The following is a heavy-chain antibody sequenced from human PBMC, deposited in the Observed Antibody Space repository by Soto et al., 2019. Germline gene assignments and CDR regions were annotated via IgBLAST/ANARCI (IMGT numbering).Heavy chain of an antibody. Sequence: PGGSLRLSCAASGFTFSSYSMNWVRQAPGKGLEWVSSISSSSSYIYYADSVKGRFTISRDNAKNSLYLQMSSLRAEDTAVYYCAKGGITLVRGSFDYWAQGALVNVSS. D-gene: IGHD3-10*01. V-gene: IGHV3-21*01. J-gene: IGHJ4*02. CDR3: AKGGITLVRGSFDY. CDR2: ISSSSSYI. CDR1: GFTFSSYS.